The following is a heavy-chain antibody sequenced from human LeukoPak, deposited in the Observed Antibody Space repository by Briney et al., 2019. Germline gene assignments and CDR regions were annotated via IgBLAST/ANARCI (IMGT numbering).Heavy chain of an antibody. CDR2: ISADGRST. D-gene: IGHD3-10*01. V-gene: IGHV3-23*01. Sequence: PGGSLRLSCVASGFTFASYAMSWVRQAPGKGLQWISAISADGRSTYHADSVKGRFTISRDISKNTLYLQMNSLRAEDTAVYYCTKWSGFGDDWGQGTLVTVSS. CDR1: GFTFASYA. J-gene: IGHJ4*02. CDR3: TKWSGFGDD.